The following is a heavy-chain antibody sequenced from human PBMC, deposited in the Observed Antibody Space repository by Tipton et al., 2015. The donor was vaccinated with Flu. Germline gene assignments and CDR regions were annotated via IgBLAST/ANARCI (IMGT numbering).Heavy chain of an antibody. J-gene: IGHJ6*02. CDR1: GFTFSSYA. D-gene: IGHD3-3*01. V-gene: IGHV3-33*01. CDR3: ARDHPPSITVLGEITDYFGMAV. Sequence: QLVQSGGGVVQPGRSLRLSCAASGFTFSSYAMHWVRQAPGKGLEWVAVIWYDGSNKYYADSVKGRFTISRDNSKNTLYLQMNSLRAEDTAVYYCARDHPPSITVLGEITDYFGMAVWGQGTTVTVSS. CDR2: IWYDGSNK.